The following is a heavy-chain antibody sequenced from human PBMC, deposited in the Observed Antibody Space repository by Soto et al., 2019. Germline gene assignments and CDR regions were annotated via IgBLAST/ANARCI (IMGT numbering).Heavy chain of an antibody. Sequence: EVQVLESGGGVVEPGGSLRLSCAASGFTLSAYDMHWVRQAEGKGREWVSALGAADDPYYLVSVKGRFTISRENAKNSLYLQMNNLRAGATAVYYCARAYSGRLPRRADYYYAMDVWGQGTTVTVSS. CDR1: GFTLSAYD. D-gene: IGHD2-15*01. CDR3: ARAYSGRLPRRADYYYAMDV. CDR2: LGAADDP. J-gene: IGHJ6*02. V-gene: IGHV3-13*05.